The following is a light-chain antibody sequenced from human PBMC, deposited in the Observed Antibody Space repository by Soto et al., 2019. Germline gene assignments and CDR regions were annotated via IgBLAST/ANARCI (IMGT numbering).Light chain of an antibody. CDR2: DAS. CDR3: QQRSNWPPYT. CDR1: QSVSSS. Sequence: EIVLTQSPATLSLSPGERATLSCRASQSVSSSLAWYQQKPGQAPRLLIYDASNRATGIPARFSGSGSGTDFTHTISSLEPEDFAVYYCQQRSNWPPYTFGQGTKLEIK. V-gene: IGKV3-11*01. J-gene: IGKJ2*01.